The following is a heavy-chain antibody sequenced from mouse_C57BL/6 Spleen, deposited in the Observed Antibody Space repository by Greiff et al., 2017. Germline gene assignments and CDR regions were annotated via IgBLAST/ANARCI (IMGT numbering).Heavy chain of an antibody. D-gene: IGHD2-3*01. CDR1: GYAFSSSW. CDR3: ARLNYDGYYSY. V-gene: IGHV1-82*01. CDR2: IYPGDGDT. Sequence: VQRVESGPELVKPGASVKISCKASGYAFSSSWMNWVKQRPGKGLEWIGRIYPGDGDTNYNGKFKGKATLTADKSSSTAYMQLSSLTSEDSAVYFCARLNYDGYYSYWGQGTLVTVSA. J-gene: IGHJ3*01.